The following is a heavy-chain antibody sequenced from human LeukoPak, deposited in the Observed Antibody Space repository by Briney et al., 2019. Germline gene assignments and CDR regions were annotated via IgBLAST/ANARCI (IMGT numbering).Heavy chain of an antibody. CDR3: ARNLWGYYDSSGYRVY. CDR2: ITSNGGTT. J-gene: IGHJ4*02. CDR1: GFTFSRNS. D-gene: IGHD3-22*01. V-gene: IGHV3-64*01. Sequence: HPGGSLRLSCAASGFTFSRNSMHWVRQAPGKGLEYVSAITSNGGTTYYANSVRGRFTISRDNSKNTLYLQMNSLRAEDTAVYYCARNLWGYYDSSGYRVYWGQGTLVTVSS.